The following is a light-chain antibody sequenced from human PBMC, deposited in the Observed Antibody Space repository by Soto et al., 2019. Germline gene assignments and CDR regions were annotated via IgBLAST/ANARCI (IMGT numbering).Light chain of an antibody. Sequence: DIQVPRSPSSLSASVGDRVTITCRASQSISSWLAWYQQKPVKAPKLLIYKASSLESGVPSRFSGSGSGTEFTLTISSLQPDDFPTYYCQQYNSYSPWTVGQGTKVDIK. CDR2: KAS. V-gene: IGKV1-5*03. CDR3: QQYNSYSPWT. CDR1: QSISSW. J-gene: IGKJ1*01.